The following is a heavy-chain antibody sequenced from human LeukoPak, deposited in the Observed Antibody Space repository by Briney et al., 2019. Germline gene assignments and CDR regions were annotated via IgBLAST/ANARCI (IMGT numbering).Heavy chain of an antibody. CDR2: ISSSSTYI. CDR3: ARGRSITLLRGVAMSDGFDI. D-gene: IGHD3-10*01. Sequence: GGSLRLSCAASGFTLSPYGVNWVRQAPGKGLEWVSAISSSSTYIYYADSVKGRFNISRDNSKSTLFLQMNGLRAEDTAVYYCARGRSITLLRGVAMSDGFDIWGQGAMVTVSS. CDR1: GFTLSPYG. J-gene: IGHJ3*02. V-gene: IGHV3-21*01.